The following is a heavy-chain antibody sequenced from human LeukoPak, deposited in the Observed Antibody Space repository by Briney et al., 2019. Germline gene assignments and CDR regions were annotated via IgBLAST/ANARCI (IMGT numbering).Heavy chain of an antibody. D-gene: IGHD6-19*01. CDR3: ARADSSGRIFDY. J-gene: IGHJ4*02. CDR1: GFTFSNYW. Sequence: GGSLRLSCAAPGFTFSNYWMSWVRHPPGKGLEWVANIKEDGSEKYYVDSVKGRFTISRDNAKNSLYLQMNSLRAEDTAVYYCARADSSGRIFDYWGQGTLVIVSS. CDR2: IKEDGSEK. V-gene: IGHV3-7*01.